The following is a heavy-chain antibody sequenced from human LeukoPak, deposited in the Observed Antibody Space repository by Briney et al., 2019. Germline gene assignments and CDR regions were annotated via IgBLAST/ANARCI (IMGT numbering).Heavy chain of an antibody. CDR3: AREGTGYFDY. D-gene: IGHD3/OR15-3a*01. Sequence: GGSLRLSCAASGFTFSSYSMNWVRQAPGKGLEWVTYIRYDGSNKYYADSVKGRFTISRDNSKSTLYLQMNSLRAEDTAVYYCAREGTGYFDYWGQGTLVTVSS. CDR2: IRYDGSNK. V-gene: IGHV3-30*02. CDR1: GFTFSSYS. J-gene: IGHJ4*02.